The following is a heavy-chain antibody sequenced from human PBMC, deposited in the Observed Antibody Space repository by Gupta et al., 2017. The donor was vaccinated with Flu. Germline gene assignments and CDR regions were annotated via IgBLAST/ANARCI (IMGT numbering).Heavy chain of an antibody. V-gene: IGHV4-31*03. CDR3: ARGGSGSSYPTIFDN. Sequence: QVQLQESGPGLVKPSQTLSLTCTVSGGSITSGPYYWSWIRQHPGKGLEWIGYISYSGSTNYSPSLKSRMTISVDTSKNQFSLKLSSVTAADTALYYCARGGSGSSYPTIFDNWGQGTLVTVSS. J-gene: IGHJ4*02. CDR1: GGSITSGPYY. D-gene: IGHD3-10*01. CDR2: ISYSGST.